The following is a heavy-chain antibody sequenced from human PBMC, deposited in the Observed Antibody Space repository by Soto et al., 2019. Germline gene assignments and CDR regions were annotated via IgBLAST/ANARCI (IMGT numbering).Heavy chain of an antibody. D-gene: IGHD1-26*01. CDR1: GYSFTSYW. Sequence: PGESLKISCNGSGYSFTSYWISWVRQMPGKGLEWMGRIDPSDSYTNYSPSFQGHVTISADKSISTAYLQWSSLKASDTAMYYCARRGSYGFWFDPWGQGTLVTVSS. J-gene: IGHJ5*02. V-gene: IGHV5-10-1*01. CDR2: IDPSDSYT. CDR3: ARRGSYGFWFDP.